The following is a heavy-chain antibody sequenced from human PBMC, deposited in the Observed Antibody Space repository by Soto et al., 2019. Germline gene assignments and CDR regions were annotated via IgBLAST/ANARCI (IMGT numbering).Heavy chain of an antibody. J-gene: IGHJ5*02. CDR2: INHSGKT. CDR1: GASLSDNY. D-gene: IGHD2-21*01. CDR3: ARDRGEFDA. Sequence: PSETLSLTCAVYGASLSDNYCNWLRQPPGKGLGRIGEINHSGKTNYNPSLRNRVTISIDTSKNQLSLNLRSVSAADTAVYYWARDRGEFDAWGQGTLVTVSS. V-gene: IGHV4-34*01.